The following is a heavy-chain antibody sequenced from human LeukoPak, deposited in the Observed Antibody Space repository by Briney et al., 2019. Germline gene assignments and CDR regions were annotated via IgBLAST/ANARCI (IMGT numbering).Heavy chain of an antibody. V-gene: IGHV4-34*01. J-gene: IGHJ4*02. CDR1: GGSFSDYF. CDR2: ISHSGST. D-gene: IGHD3-22*01. Sequence: SETLSLTCAVCGGSFSDYFWSWIRQPPGKGLEWIGEISHSGSTTYNPSLRSRVTISGDTSKKQFSLKLSSVTAADTAVYYCVTYYYGSSAPKRNYWGQGILVTVSS. CDR3: VTYYYGSSAPKRNY.